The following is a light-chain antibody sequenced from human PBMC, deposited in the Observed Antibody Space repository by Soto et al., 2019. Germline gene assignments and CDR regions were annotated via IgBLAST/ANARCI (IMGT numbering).Light chain of an antibody. J-gene: IGKJ2*01. V-gene: IGKV4-1*01. CDR2: WAS. CDR3: EQYASTPPT. CDR1: QSVLYSSTNKNY. Sequence: DIVMTQSPDSLAVSLGERATINCKSSQSVLYSSTNKNYLAWYQQRPGQPPKLLIYWASTRESGVPDRFSGSGSGTDFTLTITRLQAEDVAVYYCEQYASTPPTFRQGTKFEIK.